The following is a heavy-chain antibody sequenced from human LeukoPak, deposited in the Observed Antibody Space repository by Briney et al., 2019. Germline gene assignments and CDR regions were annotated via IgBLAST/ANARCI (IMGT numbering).Heavy chain of an antibody. V-gene: IGHV3-30*02. CDR2: IRYDGSNK. CDR3: AKVLRITMVREVSGSPDY. D-gene: IGHD3-10*01. J-gene: IGHJ4*02. CDR1: GFTFSSYG. Sequence: GGSLRLSCAASGFTFSSYGMHWVRQAPGKGLEWVAFIRYDGSNKYYADSVKGRFTISRDNSKNTLYLQMNSLRAEDTAVYYCAKVLRITMVREVSGSPDYWGQGTLVTVSS.